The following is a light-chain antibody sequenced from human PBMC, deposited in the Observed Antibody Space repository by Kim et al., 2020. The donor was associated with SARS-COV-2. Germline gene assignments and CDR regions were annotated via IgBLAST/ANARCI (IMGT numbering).Light chain of an antibody. CDR2: DVS. Sequence: QSALTQSASVSGSPGQSITISCTGTSSDVGGYNYVSWYQQHPGKAPKLMIYDVSKRPSGVSNRFSGSKSGNTASLTVSGLQAEDEADHYCSSYTNSTTVFGGGTQLTVL. V-gene: IGLV2-14*01. CDR3: SSYTNSTTV. J-gene: IGLJ2*01. CDR1: SSDVGGYNY.